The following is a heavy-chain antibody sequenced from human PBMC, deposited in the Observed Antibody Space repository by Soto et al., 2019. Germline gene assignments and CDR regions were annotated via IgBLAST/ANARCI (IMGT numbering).Heavy chain of an antibody. D-gene: IGHD6-6*01. Sequence: GGSLRLSCAVSGFTFSSYGMHWVRQAPGKGLEWVAVISYDGSNKYYADSVKGRFTIPRDNSKNTLYLQMNSLRAEDTAVYYCARDSGYSSSSLAFDIWGQGTMVTVSS. V-gene: IGHV3-30*19. CDR2: ISYDGSNK. CDR1: GFTFSSYG. J-gene: IGHJ3*02. CDR3: ARDSGYSSSSLAFDI.